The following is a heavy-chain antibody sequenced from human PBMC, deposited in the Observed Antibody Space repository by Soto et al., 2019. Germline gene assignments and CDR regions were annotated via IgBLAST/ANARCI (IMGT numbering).Heavy chain of an antibody. Sequence: QVQLVESGGGVVQPGRSLRLSCAASGFTFSRYGIHWVRQAPGKGLEWVAVISNDGSTTYFADSVEGRFTISRDNSKKMLYLQTSSLRAEETAVYYCTKERNDHYSTSKWAFDYWGQGALVTVSS. CDR3: TKERNDHYSTSKWAFDY. CDR1: GFTFSRYG. V-gene: IGHV3-30*18. D-gene: IGHD1-26*01. CDR2: ISNDGSTT. J-gene: IGHJ4*02.